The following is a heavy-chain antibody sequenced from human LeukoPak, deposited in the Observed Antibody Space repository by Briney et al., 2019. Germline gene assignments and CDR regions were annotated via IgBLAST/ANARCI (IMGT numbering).Heavy chain of an antibody. V-gene: IGHV3-74*01. J-gene: IGHJ4*02. CDR3: ARLLVYASGAEAFDY. D-gene: IGHD3-10*01. CDR1: GFTFSNYI. Sequence: GGSLRLSCAASGFTFSNYIMNWVRQAPGKGLVWVSRINSDGINTSYADSVKGRFTISRDNAKNSLYLQMNRLRAEDTALYYCARLLVYASGAEAFDYWGQGTLVTVSS. CDR2: INSDGINT.